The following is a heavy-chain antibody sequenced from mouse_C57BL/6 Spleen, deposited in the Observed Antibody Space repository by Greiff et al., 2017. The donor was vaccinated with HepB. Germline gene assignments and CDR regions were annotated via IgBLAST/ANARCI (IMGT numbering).Heavy chain of an antibody. D-gene: IGHD2-4*01. Sequence: QVQLQQPGAELVMPGASVKLSCKASGYTFTSYWMHWVKQRPGQGLEWIGEIDPSDSYTNYNQKFKGKSALTVDKSSSTAYMQLSSLTSEDSAVYYCARSGDYRPYWYFDVWGTGTTVTVSS. V-gene: IGHV1-69*01. CDR1: GYTFTSYW. CDR3: ARSGDYRPYWYFDV. CDR2: IDPSDSYT. J-gene: IGHJ1*03.